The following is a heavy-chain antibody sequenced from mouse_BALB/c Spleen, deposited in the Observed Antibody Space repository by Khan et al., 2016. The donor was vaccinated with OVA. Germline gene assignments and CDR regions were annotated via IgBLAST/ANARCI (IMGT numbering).Heavy chain of an antibody. CDR3: TRLAYYYGSEGFTY. V-gene: IGHV5-6*01. CDR1: GFTFSTYG. Sequence: EVELVESGGDLVKPGGSLKLSCAASGFTFSTYGMSWVRQAPDKRLEWVATVSTGGSYTYYPDSVKGRFTISRDNAKNTLYLQMSGLRSRDTTMFYCTRLAYYYGSEGFTYWGQGTLVTVSA. D-gene: IGHD1-1*01. J-gene: IGHJ3*01. CDR2: VSTGGSYT.